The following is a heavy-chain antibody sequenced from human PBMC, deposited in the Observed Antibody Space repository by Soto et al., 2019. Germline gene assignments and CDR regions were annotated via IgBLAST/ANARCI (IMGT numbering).Heavy chain of an antibody. Sequence: QVQLQESGPGLVKPSGTLSLTCAVSGGSISSSNWWSWVRQPPGKGLEWIGEIYHSGSTNYNPSLKSRVTISVDKSKNQSSLKLSSVTAADTAVYYCARAEGSMVRERGARYYYGMDVWGQGTTVTVSS. CDR1: GGSISSSNW. J-gene: IGHJ6*02. CDR3: ARAEGSMVRERGARYYYGMDV. D-gene: IGHD3-10*01. CDR2: IYHSGST. V-gene: IGHV4-4*02.